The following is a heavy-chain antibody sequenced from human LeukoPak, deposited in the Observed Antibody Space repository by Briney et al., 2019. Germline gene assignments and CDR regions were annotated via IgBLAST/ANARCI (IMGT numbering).Heavy chain of an antibody. J-gene: IGHJ6*02. CDR2: IIPIFGTA. CDR1: GGTFSSYA. CDR3: ARVEFEAVAGTNYYYGMDV. V-gene: IGHV1-69*13. D-gene: IGHD6-19*01. Sequence: ASVKVSCKASGGTFSSYAISWVRQAPGQGLEWMGGIIPIFGTANYAQKFQGRVTITADESTSTAYMELSSLRSEDTAVYYCARVEFEAVAGTNYYYGMDVWGQGTTVTVSS.